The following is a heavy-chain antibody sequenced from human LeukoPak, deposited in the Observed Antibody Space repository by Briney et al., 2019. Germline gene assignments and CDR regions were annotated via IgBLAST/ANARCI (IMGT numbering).Heavy chain of an antibody. V-gene: IGHV4-31*03. D-gene: IGHD5-18*01. Sequence: MASETLSLTCTVSGGSISSGGYYWSWIRQHPGKGLEWIGYIYYSGSTYYNPSLKSRVTISVDTSKNQFSLKLSSVTAADTAVYYCAREGTQLWSSFDYWGQGTLVTVSS. J-gene: IGHJ4*02. CDR1: GGSISSGGYY. CDR2: IYYSGST. CDR3: AREGTQLWSSFDY.